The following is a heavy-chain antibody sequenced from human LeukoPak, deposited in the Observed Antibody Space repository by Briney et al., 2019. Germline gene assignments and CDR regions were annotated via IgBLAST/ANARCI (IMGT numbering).Heavy chain of an antibody. Sequence: GESLKISCQCSGYSFSSYWIAWVRQMPGKGLAWVGAIFPGDSNVRYSPSFQGQVTISADKSISTAFLQWSGLKASDTAIYYCAKGAQLVLDFWGQGSLVTVSS. J-gene: IGHJ4*02. D-gene: IGHD6-6*01. CDR1: GYSFSSYW. V-gene: IGHV5-51*01. CDR3: AKGAQLVLDF. CDR2: IFPGDSNV.